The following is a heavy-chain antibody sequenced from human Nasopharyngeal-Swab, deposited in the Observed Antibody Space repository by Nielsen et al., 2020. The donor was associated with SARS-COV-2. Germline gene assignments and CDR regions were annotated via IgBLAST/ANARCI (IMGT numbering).Heavy chain of an antibody. J-gene: IGHJ4*02. CDR1: GYTFTSYD. CDR3: ARLPTALVGWKDY. V-gene: IGHV1-2*02. CDR2: MNPNSGGT. Sequence: ASVKVSCKASGYTFTSYDINWVRQATGQGLEWMGWMNPNSGGTNYAQKFQGRVTMTRDTSISTAYMELSRLRSDDTAVYYCARLPTALVGWKDYWGQGTLVTVSS. D-gene: IGHD5-18*01.